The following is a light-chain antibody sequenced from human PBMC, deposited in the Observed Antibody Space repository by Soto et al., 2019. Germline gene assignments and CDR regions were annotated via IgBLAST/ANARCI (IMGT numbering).Light chain of an antibody. Sequence: QSALTQPASVSGSPGQSITISCTGTSSEVGGNNYVSWYQQHPGKAPKVMIYDVSNRPSGASNRFSGSKSGNTASLTISGLQAEDEADYYCSSYISSSSVVFGGGTQLTVL. CDR3: SSYISSSSVV. CDR2: DVS. CDR1: SSEVGGNNY. J-gene: IGLJ2*01. V-gene: IGLV2-14*01.